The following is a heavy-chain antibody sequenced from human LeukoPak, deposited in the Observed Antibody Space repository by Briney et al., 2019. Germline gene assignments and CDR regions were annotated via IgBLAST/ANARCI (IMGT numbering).Heavy chain of an antibody. V-gene: IGHV3-30*18. Sequence: PGGSLRLPCEASGFTFSNYDMHWVRQAPGKGLEWVALISNDGSKKYYADSGRFTISRDNSKNTLYLQMNSLRAEDTAVYYCAKVCYDYGDIYLDYWGQGTLVTVSS. D-gene: IGHD4-17*01. CDR2: ISNDGSKK. J-gene: IGHJ4*02. CDR1: GFTFSNYD. CDR3: AKVCYDYGDIYLDY.